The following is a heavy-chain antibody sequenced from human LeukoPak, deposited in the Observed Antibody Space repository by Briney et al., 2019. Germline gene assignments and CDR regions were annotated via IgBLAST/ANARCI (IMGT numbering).Heavy chain of an antibody. CDR3: ARAELPGYSSLPWFLDY. V-gene: IGHV3-33*08. CDR1: GFTFSSYG. J-gene: IGHJ4*02. Sequence: GRSLRLSCAASGFTFSSYGMHWVRQAPGQGLEWVAVIWYDGSNKYYADSVKGRFTISRDNSKSTLYLQMNSLRAEDTAVYYCARAELPGYSSLPWFLDYWGQGTLVTVSS. D-gene: IGHD6-19*01. CDR2: IWYDGSNK.